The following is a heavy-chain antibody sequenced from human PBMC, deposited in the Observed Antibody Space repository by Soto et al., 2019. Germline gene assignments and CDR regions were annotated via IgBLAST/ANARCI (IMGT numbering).Heavy chain of an antibody. V-gene: IGHV1-69*05. J-gene: IGHJ3*02. Sequence: ASVKVSCKASGGTFSNYAFSWVRQAPGQGLEWMGGILPIFGTAGYAQKFQGRVTMTRNTSISTAYMELSSLRSEDTAVYYCASPARNYDFWSGYSFDIWGQGTMVTVSS. CDR3: ASPARNYDFWSGYSFDI. CDR2: ILPIFGTA. CDR1: GGTFSNYA. D-gene: IGHD3-3*01.